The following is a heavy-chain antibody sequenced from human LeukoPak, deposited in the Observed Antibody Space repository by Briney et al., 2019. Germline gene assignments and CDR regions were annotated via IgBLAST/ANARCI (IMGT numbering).Heavy chain of an antibody. Sequence: SETLSLTCTVSGGSISSYYWSWIRQPPGKGLEWIGYIYYSGSTNYNPSLKSRVTISVDTSKNQFSLKLSSVTAADTAVYYCATPGRGRRRVFDYWGQGTLVTVSS. CDR3: ATPGRGRRRVFDY. D-gene: IGHD3-10*01. CDR1: GGSISSYY. CDR2: IYYSGST. V-gene: IGHV4-59*12. J-gene: IGHJ4*02.